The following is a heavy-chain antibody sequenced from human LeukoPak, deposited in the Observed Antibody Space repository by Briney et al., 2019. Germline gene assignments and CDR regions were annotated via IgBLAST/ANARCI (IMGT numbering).Heavy chain of an antibody. J-gene: IGHJ6*03. CDR2: IKQDGSEK. CDR3: ARDASAGVYDFWSGNYYYYYMDV. V-gene: IGHV3-7*01. D-gene: IGHD3-3*01. CDR1: GFTFKTYS. Sequence: PGGSLRLSCAASGFTFKTYSMNWVRQAPGKGLEWVANIKQDGSEKYYVDSVKGRFTISRDNAKNSLYLQMNSLRAEDTAVYYCARDASAGVYDFWSGNYYYYYMDVWGKGTTVTVSS.